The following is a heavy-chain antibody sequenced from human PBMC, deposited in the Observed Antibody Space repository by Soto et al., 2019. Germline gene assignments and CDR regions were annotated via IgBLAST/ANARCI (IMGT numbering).Heavy chain of an antibody. D-gene: IGHD3-3*01. CDR3: ARAGEIFGLVIFAYLDY. V-gene: IGHV3-30*03. J-gene: IGHJ4*02. Sequence: GGSLRLSCATSGFTFNSYALHWVRQAPGKGLEWVALISNDGSKTFYADSVKGRFTISRDTAKNTLFLQMNSLTTEDTAVYFCARAGEIFGLVIFAYLDYWGQGTLVTVSS. CDR1: GFTFNSYA. CDR2: ISNDGSKT.